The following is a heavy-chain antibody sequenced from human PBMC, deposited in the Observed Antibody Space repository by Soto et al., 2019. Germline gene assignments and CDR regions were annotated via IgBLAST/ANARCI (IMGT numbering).Heavy chain of an antibody. D-gene: IGHD2-15*01. CDR1: GFTFSSYA. Sequence: QVQLVESGGGVVQPGRSLRLSCAASGFTFSSYAMHWVRQAPGKGLEWVAVISYDGSKKYYADSVKGRFTISRDNSKNTLYVQMNSLRAEDTAVYCCVREVVAPEDYYYGIDVWGQGTTVTVSS. J-gene: IGHJ6*01. CDR3: VREVVAPEDYYYGIDV. V-gene: IGHV3-30-3*01. CDR2: ISYDGSKK.